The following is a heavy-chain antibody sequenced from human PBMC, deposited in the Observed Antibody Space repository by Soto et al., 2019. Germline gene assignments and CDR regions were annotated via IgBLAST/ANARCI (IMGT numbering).Heavy chain of an antibody. V-gene: IGHV3-23*01. J-gene: IGHJ5*02. CDR1: GFTFSIYA. Sequence: GGSLRLSCAASGFTFSIYAMSWVRQAPGKGLEWVSAISGSGGSTYYADSVKGRFSISRDNSKNTLYLQMNSLRAEDTAVYYCAKGDDFWSGYHWLDPWGQGTLVTVSS. CDR3: AKGDDFWSGYHWLDP. CDR2: ISGSGGST. D-gene: IGHD3-3*01.